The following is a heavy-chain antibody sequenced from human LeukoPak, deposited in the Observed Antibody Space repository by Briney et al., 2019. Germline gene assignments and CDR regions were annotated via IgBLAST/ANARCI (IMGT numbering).Heavy chain of an antibody. J-gene: IGHJ6*03. CDR2: IIPIFGTA. CDR1: GGTFSSYA. V-gene: IGHV1-69*05. D-gene: IGHD3-10*01. Sequence: GASVKVSCKASGGTFSSYAISWVRQAPGQGLEWMGGIIPIFGTANYAQKFQGRVTITTDESTSTAYMELSSLRSEDTAVYYCARGGYPPGTMVRGVIIQPNYYYYMDVWGKGTTVTVSS. CDR3: ARGGYPPGTMVRGVIIQPNYYYYMDV.